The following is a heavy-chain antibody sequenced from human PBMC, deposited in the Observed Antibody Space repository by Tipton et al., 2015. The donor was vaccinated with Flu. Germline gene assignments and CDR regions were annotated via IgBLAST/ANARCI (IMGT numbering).Heavy chain of an antibody. Sequence: SLRLSCAASGFTVSSNYMSWVRQAPGKGLEWVSVIYSGGSTYYADSVKGRFTISRDNSKNTLYLQMNSLRAEDTAVYYCAREDYYGSGSYFAWGQGTLVTVSS. V-gene: IGHV3-66*01. CDR1: GFTVSSNY. CDR3: AREDYYGSGSYFA. J-gene: IGHJ5*02. CDR2: IYSGGST. D-gene: IGHD3-10*01.